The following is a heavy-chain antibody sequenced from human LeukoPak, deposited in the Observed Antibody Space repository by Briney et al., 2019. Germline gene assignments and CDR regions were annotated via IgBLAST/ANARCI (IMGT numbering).Heavy chain of an antibody. D-gene: IGHD2-2*01. CDR2: IIPIFGTA. V-gene: IGHV1-69*01. CDR3: ARGMYCSSTSCPTEYFQH. CDR1: GGTFSSYA. Sequence: SVKVSCKASGGTFSSYAISWVRQAPGQGLEWMGGIIPIFGTANYAQKFQGRVTVTADESTSTAYMELSSPRSEDTAVYYCARGMYCSSTSCPTEYFQHWGQGTLVTVSS. J-gene: IGHJ1*01.